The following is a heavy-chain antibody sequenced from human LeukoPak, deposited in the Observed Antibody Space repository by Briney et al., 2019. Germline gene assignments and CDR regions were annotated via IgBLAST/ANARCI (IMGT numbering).Heavy chain of an antibody. Sequence: PSETLSLTCTVSGGSISSYYWSWIRQPPGKGLEWIGYIYYSGSTNYNPSLKSRVTISVDTSKNQFSLKLSSVTAADTAVYYCARRGQWLVRGHDYWGQGTLVTVSS. J-gene: IGHJ4*02. CDR2: IYYSGST. V-gene: IGHV4-59*12. D-gene: IGHD6-19*01. CDR1: GGSISSYY. CDR3: ARRGQWLVRGHDY.